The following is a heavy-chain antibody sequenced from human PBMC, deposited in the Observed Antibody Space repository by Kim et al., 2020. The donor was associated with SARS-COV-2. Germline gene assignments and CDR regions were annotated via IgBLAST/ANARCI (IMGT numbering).Heavy chain of an antibody. CDR3: ASRPVDWPRPSQNWFDP. CDR2: INHSGST. Sequence: SETLSLTCAVYGGSFSGYYWSWIRQPPGKGLEWIGEINHSGSTNYNPSLKSRVTISVDTSKNQFSLKLSSVTAADTAVYYCASRPVDWPRPSQNWFDPWGQGTLVTVSS. CDR1: GGSFSGYY. V-gene: IGHV4-34*01. J-gene: IGHJ5*02. D-gene: IGHD3-9*01.